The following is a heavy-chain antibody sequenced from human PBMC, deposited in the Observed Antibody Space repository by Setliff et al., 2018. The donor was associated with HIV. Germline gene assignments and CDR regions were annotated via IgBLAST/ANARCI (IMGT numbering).Heavy chain of an antibody. V-gene: IGHV4-59*01. D-gene: IGHD1-7*01. CDR3: ARGDGTKYYYYYYMDV. Sequence: SETLSLTCTVSGDSISSYYWSWIRQPPGKGLEWIGYIYYSGSTNYNPSLKSRVTISVDTSKNQFTLKLSSVTAADTAVYYCARGDGTKYYYYYYMDVWGKGTTVTVSS. CDR1: GDSISSYY. CDR2: IYYSGST. J-gene: IGHJ6*03.